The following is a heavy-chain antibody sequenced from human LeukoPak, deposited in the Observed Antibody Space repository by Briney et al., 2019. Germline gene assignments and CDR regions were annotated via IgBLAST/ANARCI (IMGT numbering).Heavy chain of an antibody. CDR1: GFTFSSYS. CDR3: ARGEGDYGDYGIDY. D-gene: IGHD4-17*01. J-gene: IGHJ4*02. Sequence: GGSLRLSCAASGFTFSSYSMNWVRQAPGKGLEWVSSISSSSYIYYADSVKGRFTISRDNAKNSLYLQMNSLRAEDTAVYYCARGEGDYGDYGIDYWGQGTLVTVSS. V-gene: IGHV3-21*01. CDR2: ISSSSYI.